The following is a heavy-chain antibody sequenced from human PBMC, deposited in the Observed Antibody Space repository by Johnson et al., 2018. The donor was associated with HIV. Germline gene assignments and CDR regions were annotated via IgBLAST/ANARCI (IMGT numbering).Heavy chain of an antibody. D-gene: IGHD3-3*01. J-gene: IGHJ3*02. Sequence: QVQLVESGGGVVQPGGSLRLTCKASGFSFSNYAIHWVRQAPGKGLELVTFIQFDGSHKYSADFVKGRFTISRDTSKKSVFLQMNNLRPEDTALYYCVRAQFLQWLFFDAFDIWGQGTMVTVSS. CDR2: IQFDGSHK. V-gene: IGHV3-30*02. CDR1: GFSFSNYA. CDR3: VRAQFLQWLFFDAFDI.